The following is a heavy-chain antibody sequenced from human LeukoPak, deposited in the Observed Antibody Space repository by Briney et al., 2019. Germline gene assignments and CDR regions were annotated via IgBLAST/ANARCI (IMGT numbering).Heavy chain of an antibody. J-gene: IGHJ3*02. Sequence: PGGSLRLSCAASGFTFSSYSMNWVRQAPGKGLEWVSYITGGSYTIYYAQSVRRRFTISRENTKNSLYLQMNSLRVEDTAVYYCARDGDEYSYGYGDAFDIWGQGTMVTVSS. D-gene: IGHD5-18*01. CDR3: ARDGDEYSYGYGDAFDI. CDR2: ITGGSYTI. CDR1: GFTFSSYS. V-gene: IGHV3-48*01.